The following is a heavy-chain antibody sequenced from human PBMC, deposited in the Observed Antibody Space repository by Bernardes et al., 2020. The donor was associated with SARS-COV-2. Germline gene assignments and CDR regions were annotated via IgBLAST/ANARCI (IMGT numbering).Heavy chain of an antibody. CDR3: ARGGSAGEFDY. V-gene: IGHV3-23*01. Sequence: GESLRLSCRASGFIFSSYAMSWVRRAPGKGLEWVASISGRGGTTFYADSVKGRITISRDSSTSTVFLEVNRLRAEDTATYYCARGGSAGEFDYWGQGTLVTGSS. CDR1: GFIFSSYA. CDR2: ISGRGGTT. J-gene: IGHJ4*02.